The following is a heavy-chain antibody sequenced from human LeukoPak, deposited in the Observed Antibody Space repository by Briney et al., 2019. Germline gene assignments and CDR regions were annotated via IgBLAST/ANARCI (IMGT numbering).Heavy chain of an antibody. Sequence: PGGSLRLSCAASGFTFSSYAMSWVRQAPGKGLEWVAAISGSGVDTDYADSVKGRFTISRDNSRKTLYLQMNSLRAEDTALYYCTKASGRAFDYWGQGTLVTVSS. J-gene: IGHJ4*02. V-gene: IGHV3-23*01. D-gene: IGHD2-8*02. CDR1: GFTFSSYA. CDR3: TKASGRAFDY. CDR2: ISGSGVDT.